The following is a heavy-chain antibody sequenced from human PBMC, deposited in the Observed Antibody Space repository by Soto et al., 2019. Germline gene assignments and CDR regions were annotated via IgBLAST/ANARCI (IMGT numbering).Heavy chain of an antibody. Sequence: GGSLSLSCAASGFTFSSDSMNWVRQAPGKGLEWVSSISNSSSYIYYADSMKGRLTISRDNAKNSLYLQMNSLRAEDTAVYYCARVSGGKAVARLRMDVWGQGTPVTVPS. CDR2: ISNSSSYI. CDR1: GFTFSSDS. D-gene: IGHD6-19*01. V-gene: IGHV3-21*01. CDR3: ARVSGGKAVARLRMDV. J-gene: IGHJ6*02.